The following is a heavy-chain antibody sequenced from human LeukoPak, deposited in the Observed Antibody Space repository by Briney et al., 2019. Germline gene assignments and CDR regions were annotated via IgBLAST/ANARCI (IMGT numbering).Heavy chain of an antibody. CDR1: GFTFSSYA. J-gene: IGHJ4*02. Sequence: GGSLRLSCAASGFTFSSYAMHWVRQAPGKGLEYVSAISSNGGSTYYANSVKGRFTISRDNSKNTLYLQMGSLRAEDMAVCYCARELDCGGDCYSYDYWGQGTLVTVSS. D-gene: IGHD2-21*01. V-gene: IGHV3-64*01. CDR2: ISSNGGST. CDR3: ARELDCGGDCYSYDY.